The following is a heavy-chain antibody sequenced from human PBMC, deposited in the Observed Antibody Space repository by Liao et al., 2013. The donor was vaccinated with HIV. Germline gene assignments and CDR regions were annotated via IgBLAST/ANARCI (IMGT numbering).Heavy chain of an antibody. CDR3: AREPDY. V-gene: IGHV4-59*12. CDR1: GGSIISYY. J-gene: IGHJ4*02. CDR2: SNHSGST. Sequence: QVQLQESGPGLVKPSETLSLTCTVSGGSIISYYWSWIRQPPGKGLEWIGESNHSGSTNYNPSLKSRVTISVDTSTNEFSLKLTSVTAADTAMYFCAREPDYWGQGILVSVSS.